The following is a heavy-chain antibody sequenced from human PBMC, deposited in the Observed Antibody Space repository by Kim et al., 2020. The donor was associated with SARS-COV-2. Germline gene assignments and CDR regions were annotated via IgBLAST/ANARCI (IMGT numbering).Heavy chain of an antibody. J-gene: IGHJ4*02. D-gene: IGHD2-15*01. CDR2: ISSSSSYI. Sequence: GGSLRLSCAASGFTFSSYSMNWVRQAPGKGLGWVSSISSSSSYIYYADSVKGRFTISRDNAKNSLYLQMNSLRAEDTAVYYCARDMGECSGGSCYVDYWGQGTLVTVSS. CDR1: GFTFSSYS. CDR3: ARDMGECSGGSCYVDY. V-gene: IGHV3-21*01.